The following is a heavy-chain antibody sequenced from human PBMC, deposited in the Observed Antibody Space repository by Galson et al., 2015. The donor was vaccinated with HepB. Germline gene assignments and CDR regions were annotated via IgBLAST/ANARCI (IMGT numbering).Heavy chain of an antibody. CDR1: GYTFTSYA. J-gene: IGHJ6*03. CDR3: ARGDPVQSYYYYYMDV. V-gene: IGHV1-3*01. Sequence: QSGAEVKKPGASVKVSCKASGYTFTSYAMHWVRQAPGQRLEWMGWINAGNGNTKYSQKFQGRVTITRDTSASTAYMELSSLRSEDTAVYYCARGDPVQSYYYYYMDVWGKGTTVTVSS. CDR2: INAGNGNT.